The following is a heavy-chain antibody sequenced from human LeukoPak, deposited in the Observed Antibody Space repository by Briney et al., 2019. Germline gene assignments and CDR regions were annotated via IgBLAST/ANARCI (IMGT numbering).Heavy chain of an antibody. Sequence: RTGGSLRLSCAGSGFTFSSYSMNWVRQAPGKGLEWVSYISSSTIYYADSVKGRFTISRDNAKNSLYLQMNSLRDEDTAVYYCARDPQFRIAAAPDYWGQGTLVTVSS. CDR1: GFTFSSYS. D-gene: IGHD6-13*01. CDR2: ISSSTI. CDR3: ARDPQFRIAAAPDY. V-gene: IGHV3-48*02. J-gene: IGHJ4*02.